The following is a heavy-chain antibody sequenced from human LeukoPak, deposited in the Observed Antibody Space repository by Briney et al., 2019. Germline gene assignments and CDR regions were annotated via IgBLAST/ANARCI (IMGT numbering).Heavy chain of an antibody. CDR3: AKYYDSSGYPDAFDI. CDR1: GFTFSSYG. D-gene: IGHD3-22*01. CDR2: ISYDGSNK. V-gene: IGHV3-30*18. Sequence: GGSLRLSCAASGFTFSSYGMHWVRQAPGKGLEWVAVISYDGSNKYYADSVKGRFTISRDNSKNTLYLQMNSLRAEDTAVYYCAKYYDSSGYPDAFDIWGQGTMVTISS. J-gene: IGHJ3*02.